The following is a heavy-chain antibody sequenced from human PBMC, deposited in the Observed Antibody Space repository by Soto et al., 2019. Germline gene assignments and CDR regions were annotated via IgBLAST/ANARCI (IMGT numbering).Heavy chain of an antibody. CDR1: GGSISSSSYY. CDR3: ARVTGGYYDYYFDY. Sequence: SETLSLTCTVSGGSISSSSYYWGWIRQPPGKGLEWIGSIYYSGSTYYNPSLKSRVTISVDTSKNQFSLKLSSVTAADTAVYYCARVTGGYYDYYFDYWGQGTLVTVSS. V-gene: IGHV4-39*01. D-gene: IGHD3-22*01. CDR2: IYYSGST. J-gene: IGHJ4*02.